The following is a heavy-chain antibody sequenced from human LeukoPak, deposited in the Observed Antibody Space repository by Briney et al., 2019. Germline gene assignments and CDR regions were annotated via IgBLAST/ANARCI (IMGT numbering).Heavy chain of an antibody. CDR1: GFTFSSYG. J-gene: IGHJ4*02. Sequence: PGGSLRLSCAASGFTFSSYGMHWVRQAPGKGLEWVAVISYDGSNKYYADSVKGRFTTSRDNSKNTLYLQMNSLRAEDTAVYYCAKSGSYGIDYWGQGTLVTVSS. D-gene: IGHD1-26*01. V-gene: IGHV3-30*18. CDR2: ISYDGSNK. CDR3: AKSGSYGIDY.